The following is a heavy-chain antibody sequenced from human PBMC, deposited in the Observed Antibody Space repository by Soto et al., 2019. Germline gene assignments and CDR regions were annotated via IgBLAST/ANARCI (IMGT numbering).Heavy chain of an antibody. J-gene: IGHJ3*02. V-gene: IGHV3-48*01. CDR3: VRSFDI. Sequence: PGGSLRLSCAAYGFTFSTSSMNWVRQAPGKGLEWLAYISSSTTTIHYTDSVKGRFTISRDNVENSLYLQMNSLRAEDTAIYYCVRSFDIWGQGTMVTVSS. CDR1: GFTFSTSS. CDR2: ISSSTTTI.